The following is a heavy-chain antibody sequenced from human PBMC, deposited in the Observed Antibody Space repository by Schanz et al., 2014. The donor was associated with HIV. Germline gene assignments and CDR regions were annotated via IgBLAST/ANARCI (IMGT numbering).Heavy chain of an antibody. J-gene: IGHJ1*01. Sequence: QVQLVQSGAEVKKPGASVKVSCKASGYTFTSYGISWVRQAPGQGLEWMGWISVYNGNTKYARKFQGRVTMTTDTSTSTAYMELRSLRSDDTAVYYCARGNLAWCGGGSCYTRFQFFQVWGQGTLITVSS. V-gene: IGHV1-18*01. CDR2: ISVYNGNT. CDR3: ARGNLAWCGGGSCYTRFQFFQV. D-gene: IGHD2-15*01. CDR1: GYTFTSYG.